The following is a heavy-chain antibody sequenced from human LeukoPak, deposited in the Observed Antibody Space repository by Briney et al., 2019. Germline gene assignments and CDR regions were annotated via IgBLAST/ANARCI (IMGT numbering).Heavy chain of an antibody. CDR2: INPNSGGT. V-gene: IGHV1-2*02. Sequence: ASVKVSCKASGYTFTGYYMHWVRQAPGQGLEWMGWINPNSGGTNYAQKFQCRVTMTRDTSISTAYMELSRLRSDDTAVYYCARVGRYCSSTSCYTGDWFDPWGQGTLVTVSS. CDR1: GYTFTGYY. D-gene: IGHD2-2*02. J-gene: IGHJ5*02. CDR3: ARVGRYCSSTSCYTGDWFDP.